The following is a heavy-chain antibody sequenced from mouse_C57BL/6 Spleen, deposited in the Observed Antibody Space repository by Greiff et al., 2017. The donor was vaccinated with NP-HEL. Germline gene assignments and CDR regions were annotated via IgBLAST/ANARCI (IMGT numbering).Heavy chain of an antibody. Sequence: QVQLQQSGAELVMPGASVKLSCKASGYTFTSYWMHWVKQRPGQGLEWIGEIDPSDSYTNYNQKFKGKSTLTVDKSSSTAYMQLSSLTSGDSAVYYCARDYYGDYWGQGTTLTVSS. CDR3: ARDYYGDY. CDR2: IDPSDSYT. J-gene: IGHJ2*01. CDR1: GYTFTSYW. V-gene: IGHV1-69*01. D-gene: IGHD1-2*01.